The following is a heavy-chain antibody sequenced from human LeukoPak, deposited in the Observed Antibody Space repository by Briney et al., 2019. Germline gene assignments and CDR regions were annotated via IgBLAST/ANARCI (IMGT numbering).Heavy chain of an antibody. J-gene: IGHJ4*02. CDR2: CRTTTDGGTG. CDR1: GFSFSNTW. CDR3: VTPLRWELSTDY. V-gene: IGHV3-15*01. Sequence: AGEALRLSCAASGFSFSNTWRTWGRQTPGRGVEWFAFCRTTTDGGTGDYAEPVKGRGTISRDVSINTLFLQMRSLKIEDTAVYYCVTPLRWELSTDYWGQGTLVTVSS. D-gene: IGHD4-23*01.